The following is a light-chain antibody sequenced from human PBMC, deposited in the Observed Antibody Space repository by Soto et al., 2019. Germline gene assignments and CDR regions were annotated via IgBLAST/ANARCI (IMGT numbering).Light chain of an antibody. Sequence: VLTEYPNTLTSSQGERAKISLGASQSVSSNHLAWYQQKPGQAPRLLIYGGSSRATGIPVRFSGSGSETDFSLAIARLEPEDFAVYYCQQYSSSPTFGQGSRVDIK. CDR1: QSVSSNH. CDR2: GGS. V-gene: IGKV3-20*01. CDR3: QQYSSSPT. J-gene: IGKJ1*01.